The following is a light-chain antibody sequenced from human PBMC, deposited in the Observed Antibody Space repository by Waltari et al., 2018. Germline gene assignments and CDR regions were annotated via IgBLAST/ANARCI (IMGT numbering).Light chain of an antibody. Sequence: QPVLTQSSSASASLGSSVTLTCTLSSGHSTYILGWHQQQPGKAPRFLMKLEGSGSYNMGSGVPARFSGASSGADRYLTISNRQAEDEADYYCETWDSNSWIFGGGTKLTVL. J-gene: IGLJ2*01. CDR2: LEGSGSY. CDR1: SGHSTYI. V-gene: IGLV4-60*03. CDR3: ETWDSNSWI.